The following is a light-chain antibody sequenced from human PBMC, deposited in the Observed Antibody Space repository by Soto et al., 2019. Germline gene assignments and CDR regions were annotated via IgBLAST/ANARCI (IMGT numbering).Light chain of an antibody. CDR2: EVT. V-gene: IGLV2-14*01. J-gene: IGLJ1*01. CDR1: SSDIGGYNM. Sequence: QSVLTQPASVSGSPGQSITISCTGTSSDIGGYNMVSWYQQHPRKAPKLMIYEVTNRPSGISDRFSASKSGNTASLTIAVLQADDEGDYYCSSYTRAKTYVFGTGTKVTVL. CDR3: SSYTRAKTYV.